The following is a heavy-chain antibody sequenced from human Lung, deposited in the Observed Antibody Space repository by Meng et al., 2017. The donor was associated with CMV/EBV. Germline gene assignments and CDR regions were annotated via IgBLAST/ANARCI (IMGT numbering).Heavy chain of an antibody. D-gene: IGHD3-16*01. V-gene: IGHV4-39*02. J-gene: IGHJ4*02. CDR3: ARRLWGFFDS. CDR1: AGSVSSTHYY. CDR2: VYYNGST. Sequence: SETLSLXCSVSAGSVSSTHYYWGWIRQPPGKGLEWIGHVYYNGSTYHNPSLKSRVTMSVDTSKNHFSLNVSSVTAADTAVYYCARRLWGFFDSWRQGTLVTVSS.